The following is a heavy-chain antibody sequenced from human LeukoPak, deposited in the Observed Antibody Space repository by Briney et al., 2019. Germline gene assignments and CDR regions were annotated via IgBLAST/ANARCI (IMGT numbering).Heavy chain of an antibody. V-gene: IGHV4-34*01. CDR2: INHSGST. J-gene: IGHJ3*02. CDR3: ARRKLNYYDSSARGAFDI. Sequence: SETLSLTCAVYGGSFSGYYWSWILQPPGKGLEWIGEINHSGSTNYNPSLKSRVTISVDMSKNQFSLKLSSVTAADTAVYYCARRKLNYYDSSARGAFDIWGQGTMVTVSS. D-gene: IGHD3-22*01. CDR1: GGSFSGYY.